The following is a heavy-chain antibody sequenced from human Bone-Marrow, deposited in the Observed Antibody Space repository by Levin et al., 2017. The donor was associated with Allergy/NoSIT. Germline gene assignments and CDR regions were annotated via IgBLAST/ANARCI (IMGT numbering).Heavy chain of an antibody. CDR3: AFSRYSSGWASFDY. J-gene: IGHJ4*02. CDR2: ISYDGSNK. CDR1: GFTFSSYG. Sequence: PGGSLRLSCAASGFTFSSYGMHWVRQAPGKGLEWVAVISYDGSNKYYADSVKGRFTISRDNSKNTLYLQMNSLRAEDTAVYYCAFSRYSSGWASFDYWGQGTLVTVSS. V-gene: IGHV3-30*03. D-gene: IGHD6-19*01.